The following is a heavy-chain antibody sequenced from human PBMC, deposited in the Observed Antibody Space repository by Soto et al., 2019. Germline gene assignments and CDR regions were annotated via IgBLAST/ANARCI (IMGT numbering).Heavy chain of an antibody. CDR1: GGSISSSSYY. J-gene: IGHJ4*02. CDR3: ARSVRGSHQDIVVVVAANEPFDY. D-gene: IGHD2-15*01. CDR2: IYYSGST. V-gene: IGHV4-39*01. Sequence: QLQLQESGPGLVKPSETLSLTCTVSGGSISSSSYYWGWIRQPPGKGLEWIGSIYYSGSTYYKPSRKRGVTISVDTYKNQFSLKLSSVTAAATAVYYCARSVRGSHQDIVVVVAANEPFDYWGQGTLVTVSS.